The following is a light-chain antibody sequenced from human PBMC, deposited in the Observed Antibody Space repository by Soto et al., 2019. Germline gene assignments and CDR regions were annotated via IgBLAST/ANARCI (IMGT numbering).Light chain of an antibody. J-gene: IGKJ4*02. CDR2: DAS. Sequence: DIQMTQSPSTLSASVGDRVTITCRASQSISSWLAWYQQKRGKAPKLLIYDASSLESGVPSRFSGSGSRTEFALINSSLQRDDGATYYCKQYNSYSLTFGGGTKVEIK. V-gene: IGKV1-5*01. CDR1: QSISSW. CDR3: KQYNSYSLT.